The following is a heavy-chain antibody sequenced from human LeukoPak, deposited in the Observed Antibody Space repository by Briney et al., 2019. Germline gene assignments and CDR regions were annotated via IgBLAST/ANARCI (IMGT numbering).Heavy chain of an antibody. CDR3: ARTAGYSSSWGLDY. CDR1: GGSISSGDYY. V-gene: IGHV4-30-4*08. D-gene: IGHD6-13*01. Sequence: SQTLSLTCTVSGGSISSGDYYWSWIRQPPGTGLEWIGYIYYSGSTYYNPSLKSRVTISVDTSKNQFSLKLSSVTAADTAVYYCARTAGYSSSWGLDYWGQGTLVTVSS. J-gene: IGHJ4*02. CDR2: IYYSGST.